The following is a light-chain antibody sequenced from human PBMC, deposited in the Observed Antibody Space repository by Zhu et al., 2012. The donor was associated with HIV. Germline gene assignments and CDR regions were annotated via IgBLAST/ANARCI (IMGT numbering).Light chain of an antibody. Sequence: EIVLTQSPGTLALSPGERATLSRRASQSVRSGWLAWYQQKPGQAPRLLIYDASTRATGFPDRFSGSGSGTDFTLTISRVEPEDFAVYSCQQYASSPYTFGQGTKLEI. J-gene: IGKJ2*01. CDR2: DAS. CDR1: QSVRSGW. CDR3: QQYASSPYT. V-gene: IGKV3-20*01.